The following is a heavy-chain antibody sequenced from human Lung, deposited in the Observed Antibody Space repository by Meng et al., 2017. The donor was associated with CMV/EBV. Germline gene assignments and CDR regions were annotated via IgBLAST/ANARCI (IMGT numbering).Heavy chain of an antibody. Sequence: SXAISGDNVSSNSAAWNWIRQSPSRGLEWLGRTYYRSKWYNDFAQSVKSRITFNPDTSKNQLSLHLTSVTPEETAVYYCARDLNYYDSSGNYYVGWLDPWXQGTXVTVSS. CDR3: ARDLNYYDSSGNYYVGWLDP. CDR2: TYYRSKWYN. J-gene: IGHJ5*02. V-gene: IGHV6-1*01. D-gene: IGHD3-22*01. CDR1: GDNVSSNSAA.